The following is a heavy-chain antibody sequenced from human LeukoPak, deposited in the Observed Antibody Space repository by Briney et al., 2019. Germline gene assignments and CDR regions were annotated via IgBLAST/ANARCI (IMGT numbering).Heavy chain of an antibody. CDR3: TGVPWSDP. V-gene: IGHV3-23*01. D-gene: IGHD6-6*01. J-gene: IGHJ5*02. CDR2: ISGSGGST. Sequence: GGSLRLSCAASGFTFSDYTMTWVRQAPGKGLEWVSAISGSGGSTYYADSVKGRFTISRDNSKNTLYLQMNSLRAEDTAVYYCTGVPWSDPWGQGTLVTVSS. CDR1: GFTFSDYT.